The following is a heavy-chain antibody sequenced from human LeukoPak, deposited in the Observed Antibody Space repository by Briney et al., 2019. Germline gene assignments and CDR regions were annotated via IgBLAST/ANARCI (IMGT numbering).Heavy chain of an antibody. V-gene: IGHV4-59*08. CDR1: GGSISSYY. Sequence: SETLSLTCTISGGSISSYYWSWMRQPPGKGLEWIGNIHSGSTNYNPSLNSRVTISVDTSKNQFSLKLSSVTAADTAVYYCARVWIGGGGFDYWGQGTLVTVSS. D-gene: IGHD3-10*01. CDR2: IHSGST. J-gene: IGHJ4*02. CDR3: ARVWIGGGGFDY.